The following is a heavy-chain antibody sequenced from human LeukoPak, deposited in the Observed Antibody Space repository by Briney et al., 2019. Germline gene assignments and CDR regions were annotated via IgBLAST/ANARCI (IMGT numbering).Heavy chain of an antibody. CDR2: IYSGGST. V-gene: IGHV3-66*01. Sequence: GGSLRLSCAASGFTFSSNYMSWVRQAPGKGLEWVSVIYSGGSTYYADSVKGRFTISRDNSKNTLYLQMNSLRAEDTAVYYCARDLHYYDSSGYYSFDYWGQGTLVTVSS. CDR3: ARDLHYYDSSGYYSFDY. CDR1: GFTFSSNY. D-gene: IGHD3-22*01. J-gene: IGHJ4*02.